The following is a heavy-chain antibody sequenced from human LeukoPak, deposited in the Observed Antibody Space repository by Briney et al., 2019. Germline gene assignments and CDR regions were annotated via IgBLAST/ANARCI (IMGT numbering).Heavy chain of an antibody. J-gene: IGHJ4*02. CDR2: IRSSSRYI. V-gene: IGHV3-21*01. Sequence: GGSLSLFCAPSGLTLGSHSMNWVRQAPGEGLEWESFIRSSSRYIYYADSVKGRFAISRDNAKYSLYLQMNSLRSEDSGIYYCARNPRLEISGFVIDMLDYWGQGTLVTVSS. CDR3: ARNPRLEISGFVIDMLDY. D-gene: IGHD3-3*01. CDR1: GLTLGSHS.